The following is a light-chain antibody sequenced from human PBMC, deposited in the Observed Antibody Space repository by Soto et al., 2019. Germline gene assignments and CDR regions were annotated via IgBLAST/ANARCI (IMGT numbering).Light chain of an antibody. V-gene: IGLV2-8*01. J-gene: IGLJ2*01. CDR3: SSYAGSRVV. Sequence: QSVLIQPPSASGSPGQSVTISCTGTSSDVGGYNYVSWYQQHPGKAPKLMIYEVSKRPSGVPDRFSGSKSGNTASLTVSGLQAEDEADYYCSSYAGSRVVFGGGTQLTVL. CDR1: SSDVGGYNY. CDR2: EVS.